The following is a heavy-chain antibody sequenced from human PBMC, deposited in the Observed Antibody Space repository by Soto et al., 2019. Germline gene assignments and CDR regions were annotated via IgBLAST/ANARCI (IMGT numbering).Heavy chain of an antibody. Sequence: PSETLSLPCPVSGGSMSGYYWDWIRPPPGKRLEWIGNINCSGSTNYNPSLKSRVTISVDTSKNQLSLKLTSVTAADTAVYYCARGGGSSGVWGQGTLVTVSS. D-gene: IGHD2-15*01. CDR3: ARGGGSSGV. CDR1: GGSMSGYY. J-gene: IGHJ4*02. V-gene: IGHV4-59*01. CDR2: INCSGST.